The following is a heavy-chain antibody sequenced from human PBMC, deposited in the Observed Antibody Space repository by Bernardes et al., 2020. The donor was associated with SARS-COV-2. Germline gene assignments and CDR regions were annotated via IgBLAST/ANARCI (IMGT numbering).Heavy chain of an antibody. Sequence: SGPTLLKPTQSLTLTCPFSRFSLTASGVGVGWIRQPPGKALEWLALVYWNDDKGYSPSLKSRLTITKDTSKNQVVLRMTNMDPVDTATYYCAHRSLPMYSGAFSSWGQGTLVTVSS. CDR1: RFSLTASGVG. CDR2: VYWNDDK. J-gene: IGHJ5*02. V-gene: IGHV2-5*01. CDR3: AHRSLPMYSGAFSS. D-gene: IGHD1-26*01.